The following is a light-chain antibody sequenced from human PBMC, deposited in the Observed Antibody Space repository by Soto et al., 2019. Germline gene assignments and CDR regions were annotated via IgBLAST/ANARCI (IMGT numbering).Light chain of an antibody. CDR3: SLYTSENAYV. CDR2: EVS. V-gene: IGLV2-18*01. Sequence: QSVLTQPPSVSGSPGQSVTISCTGTSTDFVGYNRVSWYQQPPGTAPKLMIYEVSKRPSGVPDRSSGSKSSNTASLTISGLQAADEADYYCSLYTSENAYVFGTGTKVTVL. CDR1: STDFVGYNR. J-gene: IGLJ1*01.